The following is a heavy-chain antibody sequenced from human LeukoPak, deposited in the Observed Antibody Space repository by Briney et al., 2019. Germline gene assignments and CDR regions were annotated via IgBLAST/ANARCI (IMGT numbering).Heavy chain of an antibody. CDR2: ISGDSTYI. V-gene: IGHV3-21*01. Sequence: PGGSLRLSCAAAGFTFASYSMNWVRQVPGKGLEWVSSISGDSTYIYNAGSVKGRFTISRDKAQASLYLQMISLRADDTAVYYCARVSGRLERQSALDYWGQGTLVIVSS. CDR1: GFTFASYS. J-gene: IGHJ4*02. D-gene: IGHD1-1*01. CDR3: ARVSGRLERQSALDY.